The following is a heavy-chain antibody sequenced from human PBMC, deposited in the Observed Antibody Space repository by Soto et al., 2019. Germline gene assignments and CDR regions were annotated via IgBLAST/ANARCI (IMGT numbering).Heavy chain of an antibody. V-gene: IGHV5-51*01. D-gene: IGHD5-18*01. CDR3: ARLEYSYGENYYYYGMDV. Sequence: PGESLKISCAGSGYNFATFWIGWVRQMPGKGLEWMGIIFPADSDTRYIPSFQGQVTISVDKSISTAYLQWSSLKASDTAMYYCARLEYSYGENYYYYGMDVWGQGTTVTVSS. CDR1: GYNFATFW. J-gene: IGHJ6*02. CDR2: IFPADSDT.